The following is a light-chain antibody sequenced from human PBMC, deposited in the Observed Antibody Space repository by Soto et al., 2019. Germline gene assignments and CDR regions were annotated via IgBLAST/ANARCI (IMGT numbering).Light chain of an antibody. V-gene: IGLV2-23*01. CDR2: EGS. Sequence: QSALTQPASVSGSPGQSITISCTGTSSDVGSYNLVSWYQQHPGKAPKLMIYEGSKRPSGVSNRFSGSKSGSTASLTISGLQAEDEADYYCCSYASSRSLVFGGGTKLTVL. J-gene: IGLJ2*01. CDR1: SSDVGSYNL. CDR3: CSYASSRSLV.